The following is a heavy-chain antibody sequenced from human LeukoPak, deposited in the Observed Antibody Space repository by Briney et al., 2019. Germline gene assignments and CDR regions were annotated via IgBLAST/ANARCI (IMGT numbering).Heavy chain of an antibody. Sequence: PSETLSLTCTVSGGSISSYYWSWIRQPPGKGLEWIGYIYYSGSTNYSPSLKSRVTISVDTSKNQFSLKLSSVTAADTAVYYCARTYYDFWSGYSNWFDPWGQGTLVTVSS. J-gene: IGHJ5*02. CDR2: IYYSGST. D-gene: IGHD3-3*01. CDR3: ARTYYDFWSGYSNWFDP. CDR1: GGSISSYY. V-gene: IGHV4-59*01.